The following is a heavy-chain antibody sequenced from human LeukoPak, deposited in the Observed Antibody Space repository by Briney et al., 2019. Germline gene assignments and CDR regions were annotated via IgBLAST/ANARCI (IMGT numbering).Heavy chain of an antibody. CDR2: ISGYNGNT. Sequence: GPVKVSCKASGYTFTTYNINWVRQAPGQGLEWMGWISGYNGNTNYAQKLQGRVTMTTDTSTSTAYMELRSLRSDDTAVYYCARDGLYYDISTGLFPYYYYYYMDVWGKGTTVTISS. CDR3: ARDGLYYDISTGLFPYYYYYYMDV. J-gene: IGHJ6*03. V-gene: IGHV1-18*01. CDR1: GYTFTTYN. D-gene: IGHD3-9*01.